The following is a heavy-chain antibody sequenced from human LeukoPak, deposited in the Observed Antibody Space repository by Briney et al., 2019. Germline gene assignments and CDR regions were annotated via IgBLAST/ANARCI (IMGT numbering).Heavy chain of an antibody. CDR3: ARDWNQDYGSGSYFDY. CDR1: GFTFDDYA. J-gene: IGHJ4*02. D-gene: IGHD3-10*01. CDR2: ISWNSGSI. V-gene: IGHV3-9*01. Sequence: PGGSLRLSCAASGFTFDDYAMHWVRQAPGKGLEWVSGISWNSGSIGYADSVKGRFTISRDNAKNSLYLQMNSLRAEDTAVYYCARDWNQDYGSGSYFDYWGQGTLVTVSS.